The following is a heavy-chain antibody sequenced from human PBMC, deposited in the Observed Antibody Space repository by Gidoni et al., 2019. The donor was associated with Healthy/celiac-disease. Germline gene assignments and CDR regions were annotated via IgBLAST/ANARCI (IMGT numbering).Heavy chain of an antibody. V-gene: IGHV1-18*01. CDR2: ISAYNGNT. CDR1: GYTFTSYG. J-gene: IGHJ6*03. D-gene: IGHD2-8*01. CDR3: ARDQGSTNWVYYYYYYMDV. Sequence: QVQLVQSGAEVKKPGASVKVSCKASGYTFTSYGISWVRQAPGQGLEWMGWISAYNGNTNYAQKLQGRVTMTKDTSTSTAYMELRSLRSDDTAVYYCARDQGSTNWVYYYYYYMDVWGKGTTVTVSS.